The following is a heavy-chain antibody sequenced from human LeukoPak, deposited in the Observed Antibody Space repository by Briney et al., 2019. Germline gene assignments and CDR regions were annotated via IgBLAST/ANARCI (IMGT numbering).Heavy chain of an antibody. CDR2: IYTSGST. J-gene: IGHJ5*02. D-gene: IGHD3-3*01. Sequence: PSETLSLTCTVSGGSTSSGSYYWSWIRQPAGKGLEWIGRIYTSGSTNYNPSLKSRVTISVDTSKNQFSLKLSSVTAADTAVYYCARHLYDFWSGYLNWFDPWGQGTLVTVSS. V-gene: IGHV4-61*02. CDR3: ARHLYDFWSGYLNWFDP. CDR1: GGSTSSGSYY.